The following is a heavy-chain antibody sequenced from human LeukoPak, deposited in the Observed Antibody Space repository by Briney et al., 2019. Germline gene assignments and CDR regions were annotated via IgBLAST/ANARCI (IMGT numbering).Heavy chain of an antibody. CDR3: AKDRGSYCSGGSCYFYFDY. J-gene: IGHJ4*02. D-gene: IGHD2-15*01. Sequence: GGSLRLSCAASGFTFDDYGMSWVRQAPGKGLEWVSGISGSGGSTYYADSVKGRFTISRDNSKNTLYLQMNSLRAEDTAVYYCAKDRGSYCSGGSCYFYFDYWGQGTLVTVSS. CDR1: GFTFDDYG. V-gene: IGHV3-23*01. CDR2: ISGSGGST.